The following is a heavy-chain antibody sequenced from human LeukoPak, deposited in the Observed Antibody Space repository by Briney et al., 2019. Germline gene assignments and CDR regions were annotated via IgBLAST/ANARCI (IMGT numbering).Heavy chain of an antibody. V-gene: IGHV4-39*01. CDR3: ARRLDYYGSGSYFPSYYYYYGMVV. D-gene: IGHD3-10*01. CDR1: GGSISSSSYY. CDR2: SCYSGST. J-gene: IGHJ6*02. Sequence: SETLSLTCTVSGGSISSSSYYWGWIRQPPGKGLEWIGISCYSGSTYYNPSLKSRVTISVDTSKNQFSLKLSSVTAADTAVYYCARRLDYYGSGSYFPSYYYYYGMVVWGQGTTVTVSS.